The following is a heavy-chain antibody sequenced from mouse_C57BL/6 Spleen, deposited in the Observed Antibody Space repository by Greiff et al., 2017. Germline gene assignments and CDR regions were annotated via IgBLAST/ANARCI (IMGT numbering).Heavy chain of an antibody. CDR2: ISDGGSYT. D-gene: IGHD2-3*01. V-gene: IGHV5-4*03. CDR1: GFTFSSYA. CDR3: ARGDGPYYFDY. J-gene: IGHJ2*01. Sequence: EVKVVESGGGLVKPGGSLKLSCAASGFTFSSYAMSWVRQTPEKRLEWVATISDGGSYTYYPDNVQGRFTISRDNATNNLYLQMSHLTSEDTAMYYCARGDGPYYFDYWGQGTTLTVSS.